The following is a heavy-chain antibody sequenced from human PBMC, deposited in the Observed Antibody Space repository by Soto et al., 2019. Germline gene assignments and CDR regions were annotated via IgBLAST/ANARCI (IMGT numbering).Heavy chain of an antibody. J-gene: IGHJ4*02. CDR2: SSYDGRET. V-gene: IGHV3-30*18. D-gene: IGHD3-22*01. Sequence: GGSLRLSCAASDFDFSSYGIHWVRQAPGKGLEWVAASSYDGRETFYADSAKGRFTVSKEMSKNTAFLQMNALRHEDTAVYYCAKGGYYDTTGPPTLDYFDYWGQGTLVTVSS. CDR1: DFDFSSYG. CDR3: AKGGYYDTTGPPTLDYFDY.